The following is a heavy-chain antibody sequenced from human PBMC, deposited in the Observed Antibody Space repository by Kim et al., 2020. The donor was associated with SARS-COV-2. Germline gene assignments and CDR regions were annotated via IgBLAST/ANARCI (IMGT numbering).Heavy chain of an antibody. CDR2: IIPIFGTA. CDR3: ARGPLSDVVWNDLFYYARGMDV. CDR1: GGTFRSYA. J-gene: IGHJ6*02. D-gene: IGHD1-1*01. V-gene: IGHV1-69*13. Sequence: SVKVSCKASGGTFRSYAISWVRQAPGQGLEWMGGIIPIFGTANYAQKFQGRVTITADESTSTAYMELRSLRSEDTAVYYCARGPLSDVVWNDLFYYARGMDVWGHGTTVTVSS.